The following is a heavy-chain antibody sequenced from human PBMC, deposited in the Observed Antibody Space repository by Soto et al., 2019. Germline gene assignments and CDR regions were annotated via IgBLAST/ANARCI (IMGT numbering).Heavy chain of an antibody. V-gene: IGHV1-46*01. CDR2: INPSVGST. J-gene: IGHJ4*02. D-gene: IGHD3-22*01. CDR1: GYTLTSYY. Sequence: ASVKVSCKAAGYTLTSYYMHWARQAPGEGLEWMGIINPSVGSTTYAQKFQGRVTMTRDTSTSTVYMELNSLRSEDTAVHYCARDGNFDSSGYYYGHLVYCGQGTRITVSS. CDR3: ARDGNFDSSGYYYGHLVY.